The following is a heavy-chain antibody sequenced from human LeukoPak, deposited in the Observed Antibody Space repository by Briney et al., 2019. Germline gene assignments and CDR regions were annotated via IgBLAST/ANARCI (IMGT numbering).Heavy chain of an antibody. CDR1: GGSINTYY. J-gene: IGHJ3*02. Sequence: SETLSLTCTVSGGSINTYYWSWIRQPPGKGLEWIGYIYFSGSTNYNPSLKSRVTMSVDTSKNQFSLKLSTVTAADTAVYYCARPMVRGVNDALDIRGQGTMVTVSS. CDR3: ARPMVRGVNDALDI. D-gene: IGHD3-10*01. CDR2: IYFSGST. V-gene: IGHV4-59*08.